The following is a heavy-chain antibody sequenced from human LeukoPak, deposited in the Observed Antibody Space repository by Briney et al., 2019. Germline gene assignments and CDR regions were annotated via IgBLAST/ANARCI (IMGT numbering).Heavy chain of an antibody. V-gene: IGHV1-24*01. CDR3: ARLRYCSGGSCYSGIDY. J-gene: IGHJ4*02. CDR1: GYTLTELS. CDR2: FDPEDGET. Sequence: ASVKVSCKVSGYTLTELSMHWVRQAPGKGLEWMGGFDPEDGETIYAQKFQGRVTMTEDTSTDTAYMELSRLRSDDTAVYYCARLRYCSGGSCYSGIDYWGQGTLVTVSS. D-gene: IGHD2-15*01.